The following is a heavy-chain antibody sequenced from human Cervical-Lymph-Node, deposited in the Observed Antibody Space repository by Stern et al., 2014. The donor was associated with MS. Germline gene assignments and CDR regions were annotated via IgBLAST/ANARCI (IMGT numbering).Heavy chain of an antibody. CDR1: GYIFTSYY. CDR2: LNPSSGAT. J-gene: IGHJ4*02. Sequence: VQLEESGAEVKKPGASVKVSCRTSGYIFTSYYIHWVRQAPGKGLVWMGRLNPSSGATDLAQSFQDRVTMTRDTSISTAYMELTRLTSDDTAVYYCARSITVTPLEYWGQGSLVAVSS. D-gene: IGHD4-17*01. V-gene: IGHV1-2*06. CDR3: ARSITVTPLEY.